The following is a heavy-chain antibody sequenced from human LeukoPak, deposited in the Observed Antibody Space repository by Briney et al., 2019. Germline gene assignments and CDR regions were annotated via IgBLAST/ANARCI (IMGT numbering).Heavy chain of an antibody. Sequence: GGSLRLSRAASGFTFRIYSMNWVRQAPEKGLEWVSDISGSGGSTYYADSVKGRFTISRDNSKNTLYLQMNSLRAEDTAVYYCAKKIHGIAVPGVNDAFDIWGQGTMVTVSS. CDR1: GFTFRIYS. J-gene: IGHJ3*02. CDR2: ISGSGGST. CDR3: AKKIHGIAVPGVNDAFDI. D-gene: IGHD6-19*01. V-gene: IGHV3-23*01.